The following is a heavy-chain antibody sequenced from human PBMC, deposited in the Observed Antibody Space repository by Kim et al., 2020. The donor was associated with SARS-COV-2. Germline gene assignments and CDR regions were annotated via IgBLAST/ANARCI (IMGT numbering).Heavy chain of an antibody. J-gene: IGHJ4*02. CDR3: VKDRKWELQGLDY. CDR2: ISSNGGST. V-gene: IGHV3-64D*06. Sequence: GGSLRLSCSASGFTFSSYAMHWVRQAPGKGLEYVSAISSNGGSTYYADSVKGRFTISRDNSKNTLYLQMSSLRAEDTAVYYCVKDRKWELQGLDYWGQGTLVTVSS. D-gene: IGHD1-26*01. CDR1: GFTFSSYA.